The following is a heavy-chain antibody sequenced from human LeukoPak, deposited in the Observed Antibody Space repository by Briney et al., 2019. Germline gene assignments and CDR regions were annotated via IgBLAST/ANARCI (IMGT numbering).Heavy chain of an antibody. D-gene: IGHD3-3*01. CDR2: ISANGLST. V-gene: IGHV3-23*01. CDR3: AKGYEFWSGYWDS. J-gene: IGHJ4*02. Sequence: GGSLRLSCAASGFTFSNYAMSWVRQAPGKGLEWVSAISANGLSTYYAGSVRGRFTISRDNSRNTLSLQVNILRAEDTAAYYCAKGYEFWSGYWDSWGQGTLVTVSS. CDR1: GFTFSNYA.